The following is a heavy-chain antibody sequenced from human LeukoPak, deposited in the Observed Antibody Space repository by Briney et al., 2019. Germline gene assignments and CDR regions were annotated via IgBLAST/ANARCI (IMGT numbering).Heavy chain of an antibody. D-gene: IGHD2-15*01. CDR2: IYSGGRA. J-gene: IGHJ4*02. CDR3: TTVGY. CDR1: GYTVSSNY. Sequence: PGGSLGLSCGASGYTVSSNYMSWVRQAPGKGLEWVSVIYSGGRAYYADSVKGRFTISRDNSKNTVYLQMNSLRAEDTAVYYCTTVGYWGQGTLVTVSS. V-gene: IGHV3-66*01.